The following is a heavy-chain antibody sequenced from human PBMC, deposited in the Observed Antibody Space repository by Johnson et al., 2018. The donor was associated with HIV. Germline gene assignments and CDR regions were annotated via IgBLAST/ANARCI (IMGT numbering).Heavy chain of an antibody. CDR2: ISGSGGST. Sequence: VQLVESGGGLVQPGGSLRLSCAASGFTFSSYAMSWVRQAPGKGLEWVSAISGSGGSTYYADSVKGRFIISRDNSKSTLYLQMNSLRAEDTAVYYCAKWWFRELLPNAFDLWGQGTMVTVSS. J-gene: IGHJ3*01. CDR3: AKWWFRELLPNAFDL. CDR1: GFTFSSYA. D-gene: IGHD3-10*01. V-gene: IGHV3-23*04.